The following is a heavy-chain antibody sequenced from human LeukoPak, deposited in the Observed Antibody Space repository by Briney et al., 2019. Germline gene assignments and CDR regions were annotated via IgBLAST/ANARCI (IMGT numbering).Heavy chain of an antibody. V-gene: IGHV4-38-2*02. CDR2: IYHSGST. CDR3: ARSRAGKDY. Sequence: SETLSLTCTVSGGSISSGYYWGWIRQPPGKGLEWIGSIYHSGSTYYNPSLKSRVTISVDTSKNQFSLKLSSVTAADTAVYYCARSRAGKDYWGQGTLVTVSS. D-gene: IGHD3-10*01. CDR1: GGSISSGYY. J-gene: IGHJ4*02.